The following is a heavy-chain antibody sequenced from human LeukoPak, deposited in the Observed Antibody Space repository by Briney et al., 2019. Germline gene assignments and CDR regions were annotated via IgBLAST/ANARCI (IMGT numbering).Heavy chain of an antibody. V-gene: IGHV1-69-2*01. CDR2: VDPEDGET. CDR3: ATLLGTAMVDY. J-gene: IGHJ4*02. Sequence: ASVKISCKVSGYTFTDYYMHWVQQAPGKGLEWMGLVDPEDGETIYAEKFQGRVTITADTSTDTAYMGLSSLRSEDTAVYYCATLLGTAMVDYWGQGTLVTVSS. D-gene: IGHD5-18*01. CDR1: GYTFTDYY.